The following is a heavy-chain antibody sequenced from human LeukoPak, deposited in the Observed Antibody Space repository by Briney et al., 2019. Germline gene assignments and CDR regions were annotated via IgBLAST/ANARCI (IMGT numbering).Heavy chain of an antibody. J-gene: IGHJ6*04. CDR2: INPSGGST. V-gene: IGHV1-46*01. D-gene: IGHD6-13*01. CDR1: GYTFTSYY. Sequence: ASVKVSCKASGYTFTSYYMHWVRQAPGQGLEWMGIINPSGGSTSYAQRFQGRVTMTRDTSTSTDYMELSSLRSEDTAVYYCARDPPSSSWYNYYYYYGMDVWGKGTTVTVSS. CDR3: ARDPPSSSWYNYYYYYGMDV.